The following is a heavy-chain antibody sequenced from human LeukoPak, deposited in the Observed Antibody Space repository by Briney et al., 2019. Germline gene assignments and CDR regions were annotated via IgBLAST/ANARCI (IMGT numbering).Heavy chain of an antibody. CDR2: IYPGNSDT. CDR3: ARQDGSGIYYFDY. Sequence: GESLKISCKGSGYGGFPSYWIAWVRQMPGKGLEWMGIIYPGNSDTRYSPSFQGQVTISADKSISTAYLQWSSLKASDTAIYYCARQDGSGIYYFDYCGQGTLVTVSS. D-gene: IGHD3-10*01. J-gene: IGHJ4*02. V-gene: IGHV5-51*01. CDR1: GYGGFPSYW.